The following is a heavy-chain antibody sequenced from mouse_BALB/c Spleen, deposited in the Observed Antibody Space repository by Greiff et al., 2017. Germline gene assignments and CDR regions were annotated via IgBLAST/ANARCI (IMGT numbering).Heavy chain of an antibody. CDR2: ISSGSSTI. J-gene: IGHJ4*01. CDR1: GFTFSSFG. V-gene: IGHV5-17*02. D-gene: IGHD1-1*01. CDR3: ATSTVVDDYAMDY. Sequence: EVQVVESGGGLVQPGGSRKLSCAASGFTFSSFGMHWVRQAPEKGLEWVAYISSGSSTIYYADTVKGRFTISRDNPKNTLFLQMTSLRSEDTAMYYCATSTVVDDYAMDYWGQGTSVTVSS.